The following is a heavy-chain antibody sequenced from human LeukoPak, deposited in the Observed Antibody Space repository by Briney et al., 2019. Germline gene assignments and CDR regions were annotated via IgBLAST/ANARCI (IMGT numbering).Heavy chain of an antibody. CDR3: ARHVFTVIVVGYYFDY. CDR1: GGSIGNYY. Sequence: PSETLSLTCAVSGGSIGNYYWTWDRQPPGKGLEWLGFIYNAATTTYNPSLKSRVTISVDTSKNQFSLRLNSVTAADTATYYCARHVFTVIVVGYYFDYWGQGTLVTVS. J-gene: IGHJ4*02. CDR2: IYNAATT. D-gene: IGHD3-22*01. V-gene: IGHV4-59*08.